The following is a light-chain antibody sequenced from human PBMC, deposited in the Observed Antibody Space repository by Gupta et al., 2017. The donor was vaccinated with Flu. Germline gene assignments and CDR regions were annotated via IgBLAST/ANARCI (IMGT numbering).Light chain of an antibody. CDR2: TAS. CDR1: QSISIF. V-gene: IGKV1-39*01. Sequence: RVTITCRASQSISIFLNWYQQRPGKAPRLLIYTASRVQGGVPSRFSGVVSGTDFTLTISGLQPEDFATYYCQHSYSTPRIFGQGTKLDIK. CDR3: QHSYSTPRI. J-gene: IGKJ2*02.